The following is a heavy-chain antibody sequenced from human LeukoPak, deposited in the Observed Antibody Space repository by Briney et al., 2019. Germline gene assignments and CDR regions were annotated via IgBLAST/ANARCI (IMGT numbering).Heavy chain of an antibody. CDR3: AREVVTMVRGAPFDYYYYGMDV. CDR1: GGTFSSYA. CDR2: IIPIFGTA. Sequence: ASVTVSCKASGGTFSSYAISWVRQAPEQGLEWMGGIIPIFGTANYAQKFQGRVTITADESTSTAYMELSSLRSEDTAVYYCAREVVTMVRGAPFDYYYYGMDVWGQGTTVTVSS. J-gene: IGHJ6*02. D-gene: IGHD3-10*01. V-gene: IGHV1-69*01.